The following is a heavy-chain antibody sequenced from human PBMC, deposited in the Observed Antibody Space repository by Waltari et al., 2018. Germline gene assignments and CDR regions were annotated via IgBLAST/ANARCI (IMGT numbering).Heavy chain of an antibody. CDR2: VNAGGGT. CDR3: ARGTYYYDTSGYSDGNHYYIDV. J-gene: IGHJ6*03. D-gene: IGHD3-22*01. CDR1: SDSISTYY. V-gene: IGHV4-4*07. Sequence: QVQLQESGPGLVKPSESLYLTCTVSSDSISTYYWTWIRKSDGKGLEWLGRVNAGGGTTYNPSLNSRVTMSVDTSKNQFSLKLTSVTASDSAVYYCARGTYYYDTSGYSDGNHYYIDVWGKGTSVTVSS.